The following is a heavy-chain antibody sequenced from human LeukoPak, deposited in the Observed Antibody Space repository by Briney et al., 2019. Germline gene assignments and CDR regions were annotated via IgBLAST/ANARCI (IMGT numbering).Heavy chain of an antibody. Sequence: GGSLRLSCAASEFTISDHYMDWVRQAPGKGLEWVGRTSNKADSYTTYYAASVKGRFTISRDDSKNLLYLQMKSLKAEDTAVYYCTRHYFSEWGQGTLVTVSS. J-gene: IGHJ4*02. V-gene: IGHV3-72*01. CDR1: EFTISDHY. CDR2: TSNKADSYTT. D-gene: IGHD2-15*01. CDR3: TRHYFSE.